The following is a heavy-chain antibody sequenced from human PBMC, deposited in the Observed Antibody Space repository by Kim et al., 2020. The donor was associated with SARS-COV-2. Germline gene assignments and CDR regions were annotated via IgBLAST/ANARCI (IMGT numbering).Heavy chain of an antibody. CDR2: ISWDGGST. CDR3: AKDSSSGWRPYGMDV. J-gene: IGHJ6*02. D-gene: IGHD6-19*01. Sequence: GGSLRLSCAASGFTFDDYTMHWVRQAPGKGLEWVSLISWDGGSTYYADSVKGRFTISRDNSKNSLYLQMNSLRTEDTALYYCAKDSSSGWRPYGMDVWGQGPTVTVSS. CDR1: GFTFDDYT. V-gene: IGHV3-43*01.